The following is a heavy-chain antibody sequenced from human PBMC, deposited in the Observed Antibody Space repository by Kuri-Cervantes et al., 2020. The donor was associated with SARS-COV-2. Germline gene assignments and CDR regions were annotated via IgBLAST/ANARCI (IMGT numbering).Heavy chain of an antibody. CDR1: GYSFSSSW. CDR2: IFPRDSDT. V-gene: IGHV5-51*01. D-gene: IGHD3-10*01. CDR3: ARPPRGYYYMDV. Sequence: GGSLRLSCKGSGYSFSSSWIGWVRQMPGKGLEWMGIIFPRDSDTRYSPSFQGQVTISVDKSITTAYLQWSSLEASDTAMYYCARPPRGYYYMDVWGKGTTVTVSS. J-gene: IGHJ6*03.